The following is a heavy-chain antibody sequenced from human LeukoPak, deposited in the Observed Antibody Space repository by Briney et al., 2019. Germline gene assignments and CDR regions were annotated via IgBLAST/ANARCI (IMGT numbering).Heavy chain of an antibody. CDR3: ARDPAGNDY. Sequence: GGSLRLSCAASGFTFSTYWMSWVRQAPGKGLEGVANIKQDGSEKYYVDSVKGRFTISRDNAKNSLYLQMNSLRAEDTAMYYCARDPAGNDYWGQGTLVTVSS. D-gene: IGHD6-13*01. CDR1: GFTFSTYW. V-gene: IGHV3-7*01. J-gene: IGHJ4*02. CDR2: IKQDGSEK.